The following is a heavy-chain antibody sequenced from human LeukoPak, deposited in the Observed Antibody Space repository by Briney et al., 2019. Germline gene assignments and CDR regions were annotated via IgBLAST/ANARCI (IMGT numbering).Heavy chain of an antibody. V-gene: IGHV5-51*01. J-gene: IGHJ4*02. CDR3: ARSLRGSGWYIDY. CDR1: GYSFTNYW. CDR2: IYPGDSDT. D-gene: IGHD6-25*01. Sequence: GASLQISCKGSGYSFTNYWIGWVRQIPGTGLEWMGIIYPGDSDTIYNPSFQGQVTISADKSITTAYVQWSSLKASDAAIYYCARSLRGSGWYIDYWGQGTLVTVSS.